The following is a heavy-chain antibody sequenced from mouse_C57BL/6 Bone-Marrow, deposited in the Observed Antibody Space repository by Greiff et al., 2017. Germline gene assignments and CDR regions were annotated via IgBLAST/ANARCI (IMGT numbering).Heavy chain of an antibody. V-gene: IGHV1-81*01. CDR2: IYPRSGNT. Sequence: QVQLQQSGAELARPGASVKLSCKASGYTFTSYGISWVKQRTGQGLEWIGEIYPRSGNTYYNEKFKGKATLTADKSSSTAYMELRSLTSEDSAVYFCERNYDNDVEAYWGQGTLVTVSA. CDR3: ERNYDNDVEAY. D-gene: IGHD2-4*01. CDR1: GYTFTSYG. J-gene: IGHJ3*01.